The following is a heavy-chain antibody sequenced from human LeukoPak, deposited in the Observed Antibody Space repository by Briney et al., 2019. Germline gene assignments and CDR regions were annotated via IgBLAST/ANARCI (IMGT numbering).Heavy chain of an antibody. D-gene: IGHD6-13*01. CDR2: IYYSGST. CDR1: GGSISSGDYY. V-gene: IGHV4-30-4*01. J-gene: IGHJ5*02. CDR3: ARTGYSSSWHDEYNWFDP. Sequence: SQTLSLTCTVSGGSISSGDYYWSWIRQPPGKGLEWIGYIYYSGSTNYNPSLKSRVTISVDTSKNQFSLKLSSVTAADTAVYYCARTGYSSSWHDEYNWFDPWGQGTLVTVSS.